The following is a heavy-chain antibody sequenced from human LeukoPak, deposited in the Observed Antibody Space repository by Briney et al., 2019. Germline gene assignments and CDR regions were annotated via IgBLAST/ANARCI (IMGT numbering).Heavy chain of an antibody. CDR1: GFTFSSYW. CDR2: INSDGSST. D-gene: IGHD3-22*01. V-gene: IGHV3-74*01. CDR3: ARGSTSGYYYFFRDY. J-gene: IGHJ4*02. Sequence: GGSVRLSCAASGFTFSSYWMHWLRQAPGKGLVWVSRINSDGSSTSYADSVKGRFTISRDNAKNTLYLQMNSLRAEDTAVYYCARGSTSGYYYFFRDYWGQGTLVTVSS.